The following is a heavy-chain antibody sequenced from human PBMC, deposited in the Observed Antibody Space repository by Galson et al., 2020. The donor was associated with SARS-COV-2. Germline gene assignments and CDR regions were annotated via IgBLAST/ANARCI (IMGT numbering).Heavy chain of an antibody. CDR1: GYSFTSYW. V-gene: IGHV5-51*01. J-gene: IGHJ4*02. CDR2: IYPGDSDT. Sequence: GESLKISCKGSGYSFTSYWIGWVRQMPGKGLEWMGIIYPGDSDTRYSPSFQGQVTISADKSISTAYLQWSSLKASDTAMYYCARHGVAYCGGDCQKPDYWGQGTLVTVSS. D-gene: IGHD2-21*02. CDR3: ARHGVAYCGGDCQKPDY.